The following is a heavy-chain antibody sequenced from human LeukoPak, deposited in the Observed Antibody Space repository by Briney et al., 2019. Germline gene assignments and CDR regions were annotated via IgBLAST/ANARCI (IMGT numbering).Heavy chain of an antibody. CDR2: ISSSGTYI. CDR1: GLTCSSYS. Sequence: GGSLRLSCAASGLTCSSYSMTWVRQAPGKGLEWVSSISSSGTYIYYADSLKGRITISRDNAKNSLYLQMNSLRAEDTAVYYCARRGLLFPLDYWGQGTLATVSS. J-gene: IGHJ4*02. V-gene: IGHV3-21*01. D-gene: IGHD3-16*01. CDR3: ARRGLLFPLDY.